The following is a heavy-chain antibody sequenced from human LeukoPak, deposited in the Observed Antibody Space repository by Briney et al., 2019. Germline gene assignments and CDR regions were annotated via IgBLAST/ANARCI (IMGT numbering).Heavy chain of an antibody. D-gene: IGHD3-10*01. CDR2: ISGSGGST. Sequence: PGGSLRLSCAASGFTFSSYAMSWVRQAPGKGLEWVSAISGSGGSTYYADSVKGRFTISRDNSKNTLYLQMNSLRAEDAAVYYCAKGDYGSGSYYDYWGQGTLVTVSS. CDR3: AKGDYGSGSYYDY. CDR1: GFTFSSYA. J-gene: IGHJ4*02. V-gene: IGHV3-23*01.